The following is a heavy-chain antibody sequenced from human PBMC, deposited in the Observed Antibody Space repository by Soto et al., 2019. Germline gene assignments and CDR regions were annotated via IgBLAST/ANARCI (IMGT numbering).Heavy chain of an antibody. D-gene: IGHD3-22*01. Sequence: GESLKIPCKGSGYSLTSYWIGWVRQMPGKGLEWMGIIYPGDSDTRYSPSLQGQVTISADKAISTGYLQWSRRKAWDTAMYFCAGTDAEYYYDSGNAFDIWGQGTMVTVSS. CDR2: IYPGDSDT. CDR3: AGTDAEYYYDSGNAFDI. V-gene: IGHV5-51*01. J-gene: IGHJ3*02. CDR1: GYSLTSYW.